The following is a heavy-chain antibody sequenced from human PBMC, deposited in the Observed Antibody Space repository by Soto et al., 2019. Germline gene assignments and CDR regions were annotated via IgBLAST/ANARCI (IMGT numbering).Heavy chain of an antibody. CDR3: AREMRVERSYYFDY. Sequence: QVQLVQSGAEVKKPGASVKVSCKASGYTFTSYGISWVRQAPGQGLQWMGWISSYNDNTNYAHKLQRRVTMTTDTSPSTAYMGLRSLSSDDTAVSYCAREMRVERSYYFDYWGQGTLVTVSS. V-gene: IGHV1-18*01. D-gene: IGHD3-22*01. J-gene: IGHJ4*02. CDR1: GYTFTSYG. CDR2: ISSYNDNT.